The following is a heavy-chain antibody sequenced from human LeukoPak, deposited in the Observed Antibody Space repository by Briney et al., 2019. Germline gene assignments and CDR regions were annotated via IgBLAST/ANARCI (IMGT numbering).Heavy chain of an antibody. D-gene: IGHD4-17*01. V-gene: IGHV3-30-3*01. J-gene: IGHJ4*02. CDR1: GFTFSSYA. CDR2: ISYDGSNK. Sequence: GGSLRLSCAASGFTFSSYAMHWVRQAPGKGLEWAAVISYDGSNKYYADSVKGRFTISRDNSKNTLYLQMNSLRAEDTAVYYCATLTTVRDYWGQGTLVTVSS. CDR3: ATLTTVRDY.